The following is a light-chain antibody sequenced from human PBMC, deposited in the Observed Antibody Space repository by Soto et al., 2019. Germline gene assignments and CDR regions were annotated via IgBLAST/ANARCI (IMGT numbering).Light chain of an antibody. CDR3: QNYNSAPRT. J-gene: IGKJ1*01. Sequence: DIQMTQSPSSLSASIGDRVTITCRASQGISNFLAWYQQKPGKVPKVLIYAASTLQSGVASRFSGSGSGTDFTLTISSLQPEDVATYYCQNYNSAPRTFGQGTKVEIK. CDR2: AAS. V-gene: IGKV1-27*01. CDR1: QGISNF.